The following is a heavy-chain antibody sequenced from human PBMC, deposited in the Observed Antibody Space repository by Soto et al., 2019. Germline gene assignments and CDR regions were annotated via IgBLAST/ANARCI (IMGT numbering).Heavy chain of an antibody. CDR2: IYYSGST. D-gene: IGHD2-21*01. Sequence: QVQLQESGPGLVKPSQTLSLTCTVSGGSISSGDYYWSWIRQPPGKGLEWIGYIYYSGSTYYNPSLKSRVTISGDTSKNQFSLKLSFVTAADTAVYHCARVWYSGRRMDYWGQGTLVTVSS. CDR3: ARVWYSGRRMDY. CDR1: GGSISSGDYY. V-gene: IGHV4-30-4*01. J-gene: IGHJ4*02.